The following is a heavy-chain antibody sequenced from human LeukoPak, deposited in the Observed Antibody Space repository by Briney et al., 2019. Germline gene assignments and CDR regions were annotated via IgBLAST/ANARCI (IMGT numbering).Heavy chain of an antibody. J-gene: IGHJ5*02. CDR1: GGSISSGGYS. Sequence: PSQTLSLTCAVSGGSISSGGYSWSWIRQPPGKGLEWIGYIYHSGSTYYNPSLKSRVTISVDRSKNQFSLKLSSVTAADTAVYYCARHEGGSSSSRVGWFDPWGQGTLVTVSS. V-gene: IGHV4-30-2*01. CDR3: ARHEGGSSSSRVGWFDP. CDR2: IYHSGST. D-gene: IGHD6-13*01.